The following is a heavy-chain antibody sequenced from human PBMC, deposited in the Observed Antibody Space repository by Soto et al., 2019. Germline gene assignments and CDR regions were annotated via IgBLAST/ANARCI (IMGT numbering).Heavy chain of an antibody. CDR2: IIPIFGSA. CDR3: AKDGGKDGYFGNWFDP. Sequence: QVQLVQSGAEVKKPGSSVKVSCKASGGTFSNYAITWVRQAPGQGLEWLGRIIPIFGSANYAQKFQGRVTIIAYESTTTAFMEPTSLRSDETAVYYCAKDGGKDGYFGNWFDPWGQGTLVTVSS. V-gene: IGHV1-69*15. D-gene: IGHD5-12*01. J-gene: IGHJ5*02. CDR1: GGTFSNYA.